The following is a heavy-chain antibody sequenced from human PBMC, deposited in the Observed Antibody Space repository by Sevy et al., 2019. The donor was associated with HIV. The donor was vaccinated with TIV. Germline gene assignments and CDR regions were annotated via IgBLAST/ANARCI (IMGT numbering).Heavy chain of an antibody. J-gene: IGHJ4*02. CDR2: IYYNGTT. V-gene: IGHV4-59*01. CDR1: GGSFSSYY. D-gene: IGHD1-20*01. Sequence: SETLSLTCTVSGGSFSSYYWIWIRQSPGKGLEWIGYIYYNGTTNSSPSLRRRVTISPHTSKSQFSLKLKSVTAADTAVYYCARGKVLFDYWGQGTLVTVSS. CDR3: ARGKVLFDY.